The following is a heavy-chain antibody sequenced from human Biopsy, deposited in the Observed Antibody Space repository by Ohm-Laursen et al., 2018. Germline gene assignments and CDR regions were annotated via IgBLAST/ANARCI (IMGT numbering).Heavy chain of an antibody. CDR3: ARDSRGGHLNTTLITGKNLDS. J-gene: IGHJ4*02. D-gene: IGHD3-16*01. CDR2: IYYTGST. V-gene: IGHV4-61*08. Sequence: TLSLTCTVSDGSINSNDYYWGWIRQSPGKGLEWIGYIYYTGSTNYNPSVKSRVTISVDTSKNQFSLKLNSVTAADTAVYFCARDSRGGHLNTTLITGKNLDSWGQGILVTVSS. CDR1: DGSINSNDYY.